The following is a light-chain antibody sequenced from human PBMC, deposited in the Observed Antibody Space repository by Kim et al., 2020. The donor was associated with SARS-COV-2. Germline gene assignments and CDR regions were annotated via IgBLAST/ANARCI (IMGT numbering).Light chain of an antibody. CDR1: QSVSSN. CDR2: DAS. V-gene: IGKV3-15*01. CDR3: QQYNNWYL. Sequence: EIVMTQSPATLSVSPGERATLSCRASQSVSSNLAWYQQKPGQAPRLLIYDASTRATGIPARFSGSGSGTEFTLTISSLQSEDFAVYYCQQYNNWYLFGQGTKLEL. J-gene: IGKJ2*01.